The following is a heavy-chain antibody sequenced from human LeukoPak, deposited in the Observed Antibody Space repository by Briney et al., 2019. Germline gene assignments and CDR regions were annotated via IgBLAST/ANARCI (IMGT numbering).Heavy chain of an antibody. Sequence: SETLSLTCTVSGGSISSGSYYWGWIRQPGGKGLEWIGRIYTSGSTNYNPSLMSPVTISVDTSKNQFSLKLSSVTAADTAVYYCASTKPGYSSGWPRNYYYYYMDVWGKGTTVTVSS. CDR3: ASTKPGYSSGWPRNYYYYYMDV. J-gene: IGHJ6*03. V-gene: IGHV4-61*02. CDR1: GGSISSGSYY. CDR2: IYTSGST. D-gene: IGHD6-19*01.